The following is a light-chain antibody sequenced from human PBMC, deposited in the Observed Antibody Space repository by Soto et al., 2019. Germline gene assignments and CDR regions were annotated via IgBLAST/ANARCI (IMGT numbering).Light chain of an antibody. Sequence: EIVLTQSPGTLSLSPGERATLSCRASQTMSNKYLAWYQQKPGQAPRLLIYGASTRATGIPDRFSGSWSGTDFTLTISRLETEDFAMFDCQHYGGSLTFGGGTKVEIK. J-gene: IGKJ4*01. CDR3: QHYGGSLT. CDR1: QTMSNKY. V-gene: IGKV3-20*01. CDR2: GAS.